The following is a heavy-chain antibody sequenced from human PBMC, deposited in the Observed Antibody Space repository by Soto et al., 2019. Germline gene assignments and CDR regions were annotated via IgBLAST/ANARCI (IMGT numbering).Heavy chain of an antibody. Sequence: PGGSLRLSCAASGFTFSSYAMSWVRQAPGKGLEWVSVISAGVGSTYYADSVKGRFTISRDDSKNTLYLQMNSLRAEDTAVYYCAKGRAAGMSDYWGQGTLVTVSS. CDR2: ISAGVGST. D-gene: IGHD6-13*01. J-gene: IGHJ4*02. CDR1: GFTFSSYA. V-gene: IGHV3-23*01. CDR3: AKGRAAGMSDY.